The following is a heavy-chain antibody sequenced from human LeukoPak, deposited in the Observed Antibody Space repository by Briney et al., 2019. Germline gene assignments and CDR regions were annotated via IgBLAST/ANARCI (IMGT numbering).Heavy chain of an antibody. CDR3: AKLPGRAAGQDY. CDR1: GFTFSSYS. Sequence: GGSLRLSCAASGFTFSSYSINWVRQAPGKRLEWVSSISSSSSYIYYADSVKGRFTISRDNAENSLYLQMNSLRAEDTAVYYCAKLPGRAAGQDYWGRGTLVTVSS. J-gene: IGHJ4*02. V-gene: IGHV3-21*01. CDR2: ISSSSSYI. D-gene: IGHD4-23*01.